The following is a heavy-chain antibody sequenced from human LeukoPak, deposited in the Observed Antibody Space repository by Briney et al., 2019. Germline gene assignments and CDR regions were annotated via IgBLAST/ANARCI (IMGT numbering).Heavy chain of an antibody. V-gene: IGHV3-21*01. D-gene: IGHD2-21*01. J-gene: IGHJ5*02. CDR2: ISSSSSYI. CDR3: ARAYCGGDCYSGWFDP. Sequence: GGSLRLSCAASGFTFSSYSMNWVRQAPGKGLEWVSSISSSSSYIYYADSVKGRFTISRDNAKNSLYLQMNSLRAEDTAVYYCARAYCGGDCYSGWFDPWGQGTLVTVSS. CDR1: GFTFSSYS.